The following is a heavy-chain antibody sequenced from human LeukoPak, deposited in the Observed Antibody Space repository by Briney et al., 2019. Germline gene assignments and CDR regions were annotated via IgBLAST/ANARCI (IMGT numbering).Heavy chain of an antibody. V-gene: IGHV1-69*05. CDR2: IVPAFRSA. CDR1: GGTFSSYA. CDR3: ARASIFGVVFYYMDV. J-gene: IGHJ6*03. D-gene: IGHD3-3*01. Sequence: SVKVSCKASGGTFSSYAISWVRQAPGQGLEWMGGIVPAFRSANYARTFEGRVAISTDESTKTAYLELSSLISEDTAVYYCARASIFGVVFYYMDVWGSGTSVTVSS.